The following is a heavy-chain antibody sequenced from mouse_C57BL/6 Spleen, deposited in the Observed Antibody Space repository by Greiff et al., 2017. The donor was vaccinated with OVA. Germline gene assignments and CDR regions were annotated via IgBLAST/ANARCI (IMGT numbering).Heavy chain of an antibody. J-gene: IGHJ4*01. V-gene: IGHV1-61*01. CDR3: ARDYGSSYAMDY. CDR1: GYTFTSYW. D-gene: IGHD1-1*01. CDR2: IYPSDSET. Sequence: QVQLQQPGAGLVRPGSSVKLSCKASGYTFTSYWMDWVKQRPGQGLEWIGNIYPSDSETHYNQKFKDKATLTVDKSSSTAYMQLSSLTSEDSAVYYCARDYGSSYAMDYWGQGTSVTVSS.